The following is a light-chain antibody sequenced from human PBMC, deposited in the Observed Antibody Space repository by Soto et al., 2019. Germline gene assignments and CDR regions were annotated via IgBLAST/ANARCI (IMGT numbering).Light chain of an antibody. J-gene: IGKJ5*01. CDR2: ATS. CDR1: QGISSW. CDR3: QQAHSFPVT. Sequence: DIQMTQSPSSVSAAVGDRVTITCRASQGISSWLAWYQQKPGRAPKLLIYATSTLQRGVPSRFSGSGSGTEFTLTISSLQPEDSAIYYCQQAHSFPVTFGQGTRL. V-gene: IGKV1-12*01.